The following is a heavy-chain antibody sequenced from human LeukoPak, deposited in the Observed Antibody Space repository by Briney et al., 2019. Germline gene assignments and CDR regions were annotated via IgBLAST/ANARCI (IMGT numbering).Heavy chain of an antibody. J-gene: IGHJ4*02. D-gene: IGHD1-1*01. CDR3: ARGSLAGNNWYYFDY. CDR2: IYYSGST. Sequence: SETLSLTCTVSGGSITNNNYYWGWIRQPPGKGLEWIGSIYYSGSTYYTPSLKSRVTISVDTSRNQFSLNLNSVTATDTAIYYCARGSLAGNNWYYFDYWGQGTLVTVSS. V-gene: IGHV4-39*01. CDR1: GGSITNNNYY.